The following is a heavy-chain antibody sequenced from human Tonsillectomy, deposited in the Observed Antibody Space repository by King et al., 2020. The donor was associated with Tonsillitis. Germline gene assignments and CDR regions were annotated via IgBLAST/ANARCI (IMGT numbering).Heavy chain of an antibody. D-gene: IGHD3-22*01. Sequence: VQLVESGGGLVKPGGSLRLSCAASGFIFNSYSINWVRPAPGKGLEWVSSISSSSSYIYYADSVRGRFTISRDNAKNSLYLQMNSLRAEDTAVYYCARDPSTTYYYDSSGQYYFDYWGQGTLVTVSS. V-gene: IGHV3-21*01. CDR3: ARDPSTTYYYDSSGQYYFDY. CDR1: GFIFNSYS. J-gene: IGHJ4*02. CDR2: ISSSSSYI.